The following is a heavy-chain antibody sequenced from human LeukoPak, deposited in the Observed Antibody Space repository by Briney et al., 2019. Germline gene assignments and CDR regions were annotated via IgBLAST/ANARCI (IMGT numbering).Heavy chain of an antibody. V-gene: IGHV1-69*05. D-gene: IGHD3-22*01. CDR1: GGTFGSYA. CDR3: ARARKVYYYDSSGPGWFDP. CDR2: IIPIFGTA. J-gene: IGHJ5*02. Sequence: ASVKVSCKASGGTFGSYAISWVRQAPGQGLEWMGGIIPIFGTANYAQKFQGRVTITTDESTSTAYMELSSLRSEDTAVYYCARARKVYYYDSSGPGWFDPWGQGTLVTVSS.